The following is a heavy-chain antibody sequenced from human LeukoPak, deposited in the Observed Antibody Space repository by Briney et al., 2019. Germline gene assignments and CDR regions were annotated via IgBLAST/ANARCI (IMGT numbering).Heavy chain of an antibody. D-gene: IGHD6-13*01. Sequence: SVKVSCKASGGTFSSYAISWVRQAPGQGLEWMGGIIPIFGTANYAQKFQGRVTITADKSTSTAYMELSSLRSEDTAVYYCARQNRIAAAADYWGQGTLVTVSS. J-gene: IGHJ4*02. CDR2: IIPIFGTA. CDR1: GGTFSSYA. V-gene: IGHV1-69*06. CDR3: ARQNRIAAAADY.